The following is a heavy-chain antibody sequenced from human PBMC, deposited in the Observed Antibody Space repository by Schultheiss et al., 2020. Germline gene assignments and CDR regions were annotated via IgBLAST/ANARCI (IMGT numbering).Heavy chain of an antibody. CDR2: INPSGGST. J-gene: IGHJ6*02. D-gene: IGHD3-16*01. CDR3: ARAPLGPKWGTYYYYGMDV. V-gene: IGHV1-46*01. Sequence: ASVKVSCKASGYTFTGYYMHWVRQAPGQGLEWMGIINPSGGSTSYAQKFQGRVTMTRDTSTSTVYMELSSLRSEDTAVYYCARAPLGPKWGTYYYYGMDVWGQGTTVTVSS. CDR1: GYTFTGYY.